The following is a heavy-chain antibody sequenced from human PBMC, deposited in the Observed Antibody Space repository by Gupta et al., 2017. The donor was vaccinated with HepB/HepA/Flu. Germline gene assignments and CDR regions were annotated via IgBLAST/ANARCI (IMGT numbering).Heavy chain of an antibody. CDR2: FSASGGKT. V-gene: IGHV3-23*01. CDR1: GFTFRHYA. CDR3: AKGVRWELPFDY. J-gene: IGHJ4*02. Sequence: EVQLLEYGGGLVQPGGSLRLYCAASGFTFRHYAMSWVRQAPGKGLEWVSAFSASGGKTYYADSVKGRFTISRDNSKNMLYLQMNSRRVEDTAVYYCAKGVRWELPFDYWGQGTLVTVAS. D-gene: IGHD1-26*01.